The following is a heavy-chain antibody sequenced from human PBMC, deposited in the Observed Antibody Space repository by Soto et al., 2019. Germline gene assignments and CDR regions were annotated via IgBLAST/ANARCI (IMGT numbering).Heavy chain of an antibody. CDR2: TYYRSKWYN. J-gene: IGHJ6*02. CDR1: GDSVPSNSAA. CDR3: ARGGKSGVPADLYYNYYYGMDV. V-gene: IGHV6-1*01. Sequence: SQTLSLTCAISGDSVPSNSAAWNWIRQSPSRGLEWLGRTYYRSKWYNDYAVSVKSRITINPDTSKNQFSLQLNSVTPEDTAVYYCARGGKSGVPADLYYNYYYGMDVWGQGTTVTVSS. D-gene: IGHD2-2*01.